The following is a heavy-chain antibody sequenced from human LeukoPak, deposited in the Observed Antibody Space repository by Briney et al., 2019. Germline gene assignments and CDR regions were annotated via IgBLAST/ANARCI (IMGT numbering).Heavy chain of an antibody. D-gene: IGHD3-10*01. CDR1: GFTFDDYA. CDR3: AKDIRVDYYGSGKNNMDV. Sequence: GRSLRLSCAASGFTFDDYAMHWVRQAPGKGLEWVSGISWNSGSIGYADSVKGRFTISRDNAKNSLYLQMNSLRAEDTALYYCAKDIRVDYYGSGKNNMDVWGQGTTVTVSS. V-gene: IGHV3-9*01. CDR2: ISWNSGSI. J-gene: IGHJ6*02.